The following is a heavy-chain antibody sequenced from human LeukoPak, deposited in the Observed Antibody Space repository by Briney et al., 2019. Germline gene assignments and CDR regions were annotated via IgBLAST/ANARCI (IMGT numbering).Heavy chain of an antibody. J-gene: IGHJ3*02. CDR1: GYTFTSYY. D-gene: IGHD1-26*01. CDR3: ARYSSDVWELRAFDI. CDR2: INPSGGST. Sequence: ASVKVSCKASGYTFTSYYMHWVRQAPGQGLEWMGIINPSGGSTSYAQKFQGRVTMTRDTSTSTVYMELSSLRSEDTAVYYCARYSSDVWELRAFDIWAQGTMATVSS. V-gene: IGHV1-46*01.